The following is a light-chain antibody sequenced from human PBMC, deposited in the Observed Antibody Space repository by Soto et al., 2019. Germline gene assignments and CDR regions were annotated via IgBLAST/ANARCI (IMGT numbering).Light chain of an antibody. V-gene: IGLV7-46*01. J-gene: IGLJ1*01. CDR2: DTT. CDR1: TGAVTTDHY. CDR3: LLTYCGLRS. Sequence: QAVVTQEPSLIVSPGGTVTLTCDSTTGAVTTDHYPSWFQQKPGQAPRSLIYDTTNRHSWTPARFSGSLIGGKAALTLSGARPEDEAEYYCLLTYCGLRSFGTGTKLTVL.